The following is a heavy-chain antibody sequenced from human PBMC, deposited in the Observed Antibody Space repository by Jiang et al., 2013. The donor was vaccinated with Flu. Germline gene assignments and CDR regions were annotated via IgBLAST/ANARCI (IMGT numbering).Heavy chain of an antibody. D-gene: IGHD6-19*01. CDR3: AKDLYGSGWYNYFDP. V-gene: IGHV3-30*18. J-gene: IGHJ5*02. CDR2: ISHDGSEK. CDR1: GFTLSNCG. Sequence: GGVVQPGRSLRLSCATSGFTLSNCGMHWVRQAPGKGLEWVAMISHDGSEKYYADSVKGRFTVSRDDSKNSLYLQMNDLRVDDTAVYHCAKDLYGSGWYNYFDPWGQGTLVTVSS.